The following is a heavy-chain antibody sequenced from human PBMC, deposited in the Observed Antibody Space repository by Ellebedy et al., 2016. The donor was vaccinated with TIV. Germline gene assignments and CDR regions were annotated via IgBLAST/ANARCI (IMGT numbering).Heavy chain of an antibody. CDR2: GGYT. CDR1: GFIVSTNP. D-gene: IGHD3-10*01. CDR3: AKGSFPFGDKSERIYSFQY. V-gene: IGHV3-53*04. J-gene: IGHJ4*02. Sequence: PGGSLRLSCTASGFIVSTNPMGWVRQAPGKGLEWVGGYTNYADSVKGRFTISTHNSRNTLYLQMTNLRTEDTAVYYCAKGSFPFGDKSERIYSFQYWGQGTLVTVSS.